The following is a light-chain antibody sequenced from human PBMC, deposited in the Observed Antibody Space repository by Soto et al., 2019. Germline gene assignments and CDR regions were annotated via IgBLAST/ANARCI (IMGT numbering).Light chain of an antibody. V-gene: IGKV3-20*01. J-gene: IGKJ5*01. Sequence: ELVLIPAAGALSIKTGERATLSCWASQSVASTYLGWYQQKPGQAPRLLIYGASSRATGIPDRFSGSGSGTDFTLTISRLEPEDFALYYCQQYAGSPTFGQGTRLENK. CDR1: QSVASTY. CDR3: QQYAGSPT. CDR2: GAS.